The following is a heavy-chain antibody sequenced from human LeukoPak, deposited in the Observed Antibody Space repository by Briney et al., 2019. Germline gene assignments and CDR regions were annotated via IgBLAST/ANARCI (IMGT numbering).Heavy chain of an antibody. Sequence: TGGSLRLSCAGSGFTFSSYAMSWVRQAPGKGVEWVSAISGSGGSTYYADSVKGRFPISRDNSKNTLYLQMNSLRAEDTAVYYCAKGTGYYYYYYYMDVWGKGTTVTVSS. CDR3: AKGTGYYYYYYYMDV. CDR2: ISGSGGST. D-gene: IGHD3/OR15-3a*01. J-gene: IGHJ6*03. CDR1: GFTFSSYA. V-gene: IGHV3-23*01.